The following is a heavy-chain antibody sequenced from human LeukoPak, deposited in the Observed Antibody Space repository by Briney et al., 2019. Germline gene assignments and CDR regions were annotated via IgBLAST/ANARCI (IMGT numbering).Heavy chain of an antibody. CDR3: AKDGTSWYEVNY. V-gene: IGHV3-30*18. CDR1: GFTFSSYG. D-gene: IGHD6-13*01. Sequence: GGSLRLSCAASGFTFSSYGMHWVRQAPGKGLEWVAVISYDGSNKYYADSVKGRFTISRDNSKNTLYLQMNSLRAEDTAVYYCAKDGTSWYEVNYWGQGTLVTVSS. CDR2: ISYDGSNK. J-gene: IGHJ4*02.